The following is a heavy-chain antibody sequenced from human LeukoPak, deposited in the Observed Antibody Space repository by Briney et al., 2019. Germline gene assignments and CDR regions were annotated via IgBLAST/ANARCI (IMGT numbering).Heavy chain of an antibody. D-gene: IGHD6-19*01. Sequence: PSETLSLTCTVSGGSISSGGYYWSWIRQHPGKGLEWIGYIYYSGSTYYNPSLKSRVTISVDTSKNQFSLKLSSVTAADTAVYYCARDWSADIAVAGIDYWGQGTLVTVSS. CDR2: IYYSGST. CDR3: ARDWSADIAVAGIDY. CDR1: GGSISSGGYY. J-gene: IGHJ4*02. V-gene: IGHV4-31*03.